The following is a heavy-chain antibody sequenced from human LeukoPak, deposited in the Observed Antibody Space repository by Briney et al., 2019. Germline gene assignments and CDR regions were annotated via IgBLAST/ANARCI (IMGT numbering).Heavy chain of an antibody. CDR1: GYTFTSYG. D-gene: IGHD5-18*01. CDR3: ARVGIQLWLGPTFDY. Sequence: ASVKVSCKASGYTFTSYGIRWVRQAPGQGLEWMGWISAYNGNKNYAQKLQGRVTMTTDTSTSTAYMELRSLRSDDTAVYYCARVGIQLWLGPTFDYWGQGTLVTVSS. V-gene: IGHV1-18*04. CDR2: ISAYNGNK. J-gene: IGHJ4*02.